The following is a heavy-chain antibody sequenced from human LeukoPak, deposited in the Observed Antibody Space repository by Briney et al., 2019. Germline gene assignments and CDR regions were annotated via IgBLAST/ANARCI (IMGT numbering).Heavy chain of an antibody. CDR2: IYHSGST. CDR1: GGSISSSSYY. V-gene: IGHV4-39*07. D-gene: IGHD2-2*01. Sequence: PSETLSLTCTVSGGSISSSSYYWGWIRQPPGKGLEWIGYIYHSGSTYYNPSLKSRVTISVDRSKNQFSLKLSSVTAADTAVYYCARGVVPAAKGAFDIWGQGTMVTVSS. J-gene: IGHJ3*02. CDR3: ARGVVPAAKGAFDI.